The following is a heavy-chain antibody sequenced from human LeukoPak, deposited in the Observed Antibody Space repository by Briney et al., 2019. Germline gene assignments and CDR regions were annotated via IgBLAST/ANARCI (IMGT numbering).Heavy chain of an antibody. J-gene: IGHJ4*02. Sequence: SETLSLTCTVSGGSISSSSYYWGWIRQPPGKGLEWIGSIYYSGSTYYNPSLKIRVTISVDTSKNQFSLKLSSVTAADTAVYYCARHAGIAAAGTFTFDYWGQGTLVTVSS. CDR2: IYYSGST. V-gene: IGHV4-39*01. D-gene: IGHD6-13*01. CDR3: ARHAGIAAAGTFTFDY. CDR1: GGSISSSSYY.